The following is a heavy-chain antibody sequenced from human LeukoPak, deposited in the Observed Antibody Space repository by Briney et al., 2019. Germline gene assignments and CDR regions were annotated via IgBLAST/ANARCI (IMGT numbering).Heavy chain of an antibody. J-gene: IGHJ4*02. D-gene: IGHD3-16*01. CDR2: IYAGGSSSA. Sequence: GGSLRLSCAASGFPFSIHSMSWVRQAPGKGLEWVSLIYAGGSSSAFYADSVKGRFTASRHDSKNTLDLQMDGLRADDTAVYYCLRQGVGDPPRWGQGTLVTVSS. V-gene: IGHV3-53*04. CDR3: LRQGVGDPPR. CDR1: GFPFSIHS.